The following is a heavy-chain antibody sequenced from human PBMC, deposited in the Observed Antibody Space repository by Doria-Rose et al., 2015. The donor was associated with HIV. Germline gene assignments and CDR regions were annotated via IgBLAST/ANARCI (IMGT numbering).Heavy chain of an antibody. D-gene: IGHD6-13*01. CDR2: IISDDER. J-gene: IGHJ4*02. CDR3: ARIKSSRWYHKYYFDF. V-gene: IGHV2-26*01. CDR1: GVSLSSPGMG. Sequence: QVQLVQSGPVLAKPTETLTLTCTVSGVSLSSPGMGVSWIRQPPGKALEWLANIISDDERAYKTCLTSILTISSGTSKSQVVLTMTDMDPVDTATYYCARIKSSRWYHKYYFDFWGQGTLVIVSA.